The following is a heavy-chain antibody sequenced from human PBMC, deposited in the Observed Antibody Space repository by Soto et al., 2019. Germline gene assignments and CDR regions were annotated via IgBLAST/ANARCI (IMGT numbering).Heavy chain of an antibody. CDR2: ISYDGDNK. J-gene: IGHJ3*01. D-gene: IGHD5-18*01. CDR1: GFMFNDYG. V-gene: IGHV3-30*18. CDR3: VKGDLDTAVVNSPDAFDF. Sequence: GGSLRLSCEASGFMFNDYGMHWVRQAPGKGLDWVAVISYDGDNKYYAQSVKGRFTISRDNSKNTLFLHMDSLRHEDTAVYHCVKGDLDTAVVNSPDAFDFWGQGTMVTVSS.